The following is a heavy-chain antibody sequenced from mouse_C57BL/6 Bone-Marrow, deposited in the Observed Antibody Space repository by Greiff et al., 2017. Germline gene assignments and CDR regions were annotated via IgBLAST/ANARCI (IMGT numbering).Heavy chain of an antibody. CDR1: GFSLTSYG. Sequence: VQLQQSGPGLVQPSQSLSITCTVSGFSLTSYGVHWVRRSPGKGLEWLGVIWSGGSTDYNAAFISRLSISKDNSKSQVFFKMNSLQADDTAIYYCASLSTTFAYWGQGTLVTVSA. CDR2: IWSGGST. D-gene: IGHD5-1*01. V-gene: IGHV2-2*01. CDR3: ASLSTTFAY. J-gene: IGHJ3*01.